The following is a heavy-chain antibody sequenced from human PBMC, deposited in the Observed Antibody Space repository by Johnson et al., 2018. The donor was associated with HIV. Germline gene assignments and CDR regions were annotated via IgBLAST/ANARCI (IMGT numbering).Heavy chain of an antibody. J-gene: IGHJ3*02. CDR1: GFTFDDYA. CDR3: AKATSSGYYHDAFDI. V-gene: IGHV3-9*01. CDR2: ISWYSGSL. Sequence: EVQLVESGGGLVQPGRSLRLSCAASGFTFDDYAMHWVRQAPGKGLEWVSGISWYSGSLGYADSVKGRFTISRDTSNNTVNMQMNSLRAEDTAVYYCAKATSSGYYHDAFDIWGQGTMVTVSS. D-gene: IGHD3-22*01.